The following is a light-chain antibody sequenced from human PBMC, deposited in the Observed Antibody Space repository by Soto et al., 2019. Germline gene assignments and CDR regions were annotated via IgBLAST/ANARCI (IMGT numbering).Light chain of an antibody. CDR2: GAS. CDR3: QQYGSSPWT. V-gene: IGKV3-20*01. Sequence: EIVLTQSPGTLSSSPGERATLSCRASQSVSSSYLAWYQQKPGQAPRLVIYGASSRATGIPDRFSGSGSGTDFTLTISRLEPEDFAVYYCQQYGSSPWTFGQGTKVEIK. J-gene: IGKJ1*01. CDR1: QSVSSSY.